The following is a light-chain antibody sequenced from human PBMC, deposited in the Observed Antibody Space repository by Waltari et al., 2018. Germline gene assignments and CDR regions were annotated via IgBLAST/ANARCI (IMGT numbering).Light chain of an antibody. CDR3: MQGLYTPWT. V-gene: IGKV2-28*01. J-gene: IGKJ1*01. CDR2: LGS. CDR1: QSLVHSSGRTF. Sequence: EIVMTQSPLSLSVSPGEPASTSCRPSQSLVHSSGRTFVDWYVQKPGQSPQLLIYLGSHRAPGVPDRISGSGSGTDFTLKISRVEAEDVGVYYCMQGLYTPWTFGQGTKVEIK.